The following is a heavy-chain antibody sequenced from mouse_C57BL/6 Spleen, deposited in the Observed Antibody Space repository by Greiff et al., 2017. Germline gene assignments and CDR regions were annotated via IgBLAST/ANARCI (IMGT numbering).Heavy chain of an antibody. V-gene: IGHV2-2*01. J-gene: IGHJ4*01. D-gene: IGHD2-10*01. CDR3: ARRGEAYYGNHMDY. Sequence: VQGVESGPGLVQPSQSLSITCTVSGFSLTSYGVHWVRQSPGKGLEWLGVIWSGGSTDYNAAFISRLSISKDNSKSQVFFKMNSLQADDTAIYYCARRGEAYYGNHMDYWGQGTSVTVSS. CDR1: GFSLTSYG. CDR2: IWSGGST.